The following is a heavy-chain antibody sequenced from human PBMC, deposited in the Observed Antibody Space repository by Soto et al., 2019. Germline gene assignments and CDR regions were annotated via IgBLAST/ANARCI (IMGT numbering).Heavy chain of an antibody. CDR3: AKDVTPNQDIVEVPAARWGGFDY. D-gene: IGHD2-2*01. CDR1: GFTFSSYA. CDR2: ISGSGGST. V-gene: IGHV3-23*01. Sequence: EVQLLESGGGLVQPGGSLRLSCAASGFTFSSYAMSWVRQAPGKGLEWVSAISGSGGSTYYADSVKGRFTISRDNSKNTLYLHMNSLRDEATAVYYCAKDVTPNQDIVEVPAARWGGFDYWGQGTLVTVSS. J-gene: IGHJ4*02.